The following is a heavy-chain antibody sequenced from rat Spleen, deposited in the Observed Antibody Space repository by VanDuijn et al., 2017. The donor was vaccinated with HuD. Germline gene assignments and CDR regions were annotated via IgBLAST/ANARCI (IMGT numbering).Heavy chain of an antibody. CDR3: ARFRLGYYYFDY. V-gene: IGHV5-25*01. J-gene: IGHJ2*01. Sequence: EVRLVESGGGLVQPGRSMKLSCAASRFTFSNYYMAWVRQAPTKGLEWVASITTGGSNTYYRDSVKGRFTISRDNAKSTLYLQMDSLRSEDTATYYCARFRLGYYYFDYWGQGVMVTVSS. CDR1: RFTFSNYY. CDR2: ITTGGSNT. D-gene: IGHD1-11*01.